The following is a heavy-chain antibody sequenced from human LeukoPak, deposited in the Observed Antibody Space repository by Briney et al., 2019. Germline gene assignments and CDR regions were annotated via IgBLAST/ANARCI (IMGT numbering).Heavy chain of an antibody. Sequence: GGSLRLPCAASGFTFSSYAMHWVRQAPGKGLEWVAVISYDGSNKYYADSVKGRFTISRDNSKNTLYLQMNSLRAEDTAVYYCARGSGWNRWYFDLWGRGTLVTVSS. J-gene: IGHJ2*01. CDR1: GFTFSSYA. CDR3: ARGSGWNRWYFDL. CDR2: ISYDGSNK. V-gene: IGHV3-30-3*01. D-gene: IGHD6-19*01.